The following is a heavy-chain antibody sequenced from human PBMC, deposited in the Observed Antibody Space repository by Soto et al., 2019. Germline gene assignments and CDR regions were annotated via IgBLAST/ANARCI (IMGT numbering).Heavy chain of an antibody. D-gene: IGHD4-17*01. J-gene: IGHJ4*02. CDR2: IYNSGGS. V-gene: IGHV4-30-4*01. Sequence: PSETLSLTYSVCGASVRSGDYYWSSIRQAPGKGLEWIGYIYNSGGSYYNPSLKGRLTISIDTSKNQFSLKLNSVTAADTAIYYCVGTGTTDDYWGRGTLVTVSS. CDR3: VGTGTTDDY. CDR1: GASVRSGDYY.